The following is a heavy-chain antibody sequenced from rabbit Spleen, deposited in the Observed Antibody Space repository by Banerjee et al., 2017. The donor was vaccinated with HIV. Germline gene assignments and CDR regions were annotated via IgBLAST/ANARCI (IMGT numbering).Heavy chain of an antibody. J-gene: IGHJ4*01. CDR3: ARDAAGREDFNL. CDR1: GFSFSSSYY. D-gene: IGHD4-2*01. V-gene: IGHV1S45*01. CDR2: IYGGSSGSP. Sequence: QEQLEESGGDLVKPEGSLTLTCTASGFSFSSSYYMCWVRQAPGKGLEWIACIYGGSSGSPYYATWAKGRFTISKSSSTTVTLQMTSLTAADTATYFCARDAAGREDFNLWGQGTLVTV.